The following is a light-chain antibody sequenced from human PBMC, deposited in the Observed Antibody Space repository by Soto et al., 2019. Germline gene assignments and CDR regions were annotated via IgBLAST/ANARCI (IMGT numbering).Light chain of an antibody. CDR2: DAS. CDR3: QLLANFPLT. V-gene: IGKV1-5*01. CDR1: QSVSGW. Sequence: DIKMTPSPSTLSASVGDTVTVTCRASQSVSGWLAWYQQKPGEAPKLLIYDASALPRGVPSRFSGSGYGTEFTLTISSLQPEDFASYYCQLLANFPLTFGQGTRLEI. J-gene: IGKJ5*01.